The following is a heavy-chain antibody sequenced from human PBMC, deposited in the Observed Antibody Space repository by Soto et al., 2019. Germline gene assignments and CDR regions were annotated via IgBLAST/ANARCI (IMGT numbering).Heavy chain of an antibody. CDR1: GFTFSSYA. Sequence: GGSLRLSCAASGFTFSSYAMSWVRQAPGKGLEWVPAISGSGGSTYYADSVKGRFTISRDNSKNTLYLQMNSLRAEDTAVYYCAKVSSGRARGYYFDYWGQGTLVTVSS. D-gene: IGHD6-6*01. CDR3: AKVSSGRARGYYFDY. CDR2: ISGSGGST. J-gene: IGHJ4*02. V-gene: IGHV3-23*01.